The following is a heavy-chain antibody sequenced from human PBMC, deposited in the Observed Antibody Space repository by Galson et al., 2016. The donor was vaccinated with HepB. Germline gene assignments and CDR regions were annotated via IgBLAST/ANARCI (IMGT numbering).Heavy chain of an antibody. CDR1: GFNFISYG. Sequence: SLRLSCAASGFNFISYGMHWVRQAPGKGLEWVAVTWFDGNYKDYAESVKGRITVSRDNTKNTLSLQLDSLRDEDTAVYHCARSREYFGSGSYLDYWGQGTLVIVSS. CDR3: ARSREYFGSGSYLDY. V-gene: IGHV3-33*01. D-gene: IGHD3-10*01. CDR2: TWFDGNYK. J-gene: IGHJ4*02.